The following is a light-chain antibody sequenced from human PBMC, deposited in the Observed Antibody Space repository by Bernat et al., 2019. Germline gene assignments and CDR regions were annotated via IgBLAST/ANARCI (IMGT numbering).Light chain of an antibody. J-gene: IGKJ3*01. CDR2: GAS. CDR3: QQYGNSPRT. Sequence: EIVLTQSPGTLSLSPGERATLSCRASQSVSSSYLAWYQQKPGQAPRLLMYGASSRATGIPDRFSGSGSGTDFTLTISRLEPEDFAVYYCQQYGNSPRTFGPGTKVDIK. V-gene: IGKV3-20*01. CDR1: QSVSSSY.